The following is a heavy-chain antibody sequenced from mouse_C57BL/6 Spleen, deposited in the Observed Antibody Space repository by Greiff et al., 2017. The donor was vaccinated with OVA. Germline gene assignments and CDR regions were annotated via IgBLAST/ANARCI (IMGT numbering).Heavy chain of an antibody. D-gene: IGHD2-3*01. V-gene: IGHV1-7*01. CDR1: GYTFTSYW. CDR2: INPSSGYT. J-gene: IGHJ2*01. Sequence: QVQLQQSGAELAKPGASVKLSCKASGYTFTSYWMHWVKQRPGQGLEWIGYINPSSGYTKYNQKFKDKATLTADKSSSTASMQLSSLTYEDSAVYYCARIIFDGYLLFDYWGQGTTLTVSS. CDR3: ARIIFDGYLLFDY.